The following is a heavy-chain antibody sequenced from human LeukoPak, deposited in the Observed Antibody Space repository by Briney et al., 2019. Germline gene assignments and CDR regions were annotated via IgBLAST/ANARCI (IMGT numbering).Heavy chain of an antibody. Sequence: PGGSLRLSCAASGFTFSSYSMSWVRQAPGKGLEWVSAISGSGGSTYYAHSVKGRFTISRDNSKNTLYLQMNSLRAEDTAVYYCAKSFWSGYYTGNDYWGQGTLVTVSP. D-gene: IGHD3-3*01. CDR1: GFTFSSYS. V-gene: IGHV3-23*01. CDR3: AKSFWSGYYTGNDY. CDR2: ISGSGGST. J-gene: IGHJ4*02.